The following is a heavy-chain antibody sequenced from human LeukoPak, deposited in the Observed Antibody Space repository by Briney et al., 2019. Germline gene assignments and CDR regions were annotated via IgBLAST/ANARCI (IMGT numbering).Heavy chain of an antibody. Sequence: GGSLRLSCAASGFRFSDFTMTWVRQAPGKGPEWVSAIGGRGGSTYYADSLGGRFTISRDNSKNTLYLQMNSLRAEDTAVYYCAKEDHDLGKWDYWGQGTLVTVSS. CDR1: GFRFSDFT. V-gene: IGHV3-23*01. CDR3: AKEDHDLGKWDY. D-gene: IGHD7-27*01. J-gene: IGHJ4*02. CDR2: IGGRGGST.